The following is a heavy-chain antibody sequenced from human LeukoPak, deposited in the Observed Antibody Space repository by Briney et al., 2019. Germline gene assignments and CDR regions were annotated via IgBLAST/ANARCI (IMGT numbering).Heavy chain of an antibody. CDR1: GFTFSSYG. V-gene: IGHV3-33*06. D-gene: IGHD6-13*01. J-gene: IGHJ4*02. CDR2: IWYDGSNK. Sequence: GRSLRLSCAASGFTFSSYGMHWVRQAPGKGLEWVAVIWYDGSNKYYADSVKGRFTISRDNSKNTLYLQMNSLRAEDTAVYYCAKDNGYSSSWYPGDDYWGQGTLVTVSS. CDR3: AKDNGYSSSWYPGDDY.